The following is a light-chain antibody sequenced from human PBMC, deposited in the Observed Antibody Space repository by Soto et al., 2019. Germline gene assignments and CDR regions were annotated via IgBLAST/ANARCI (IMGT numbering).Light chain of an antibody. V-gene: IGLV1-40*01. Sequence: QSVLTQPPSVSGAPGQRVTISCTASNSNIGAGYDLHWYQQFPGAAPKLLIFAYTNRPSGVPDRFSGSKSGTSASLAITGLQADDEADYYCQSFDSSLTAWVFGGGTKLTVL. CDR2: AYT. CDR1: NSNIGAGYD. J-gene: IGLJ3*02. CDR3: QSFDSSLTAWV.